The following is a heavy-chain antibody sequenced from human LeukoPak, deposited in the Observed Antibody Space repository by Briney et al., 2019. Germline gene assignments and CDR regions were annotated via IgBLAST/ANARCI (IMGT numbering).Heavy chain of an antibody. CDR2: ISEDGSDK. CDR1: GFSIRNHW. J-gene: IGHJ4*02. CDR3: ARSVHSTADY. D-gene: IGHD6-13*01. Sequence: GGSLRLSCAASGFSIRNHWMSWVRQAPGKGLEWVAHISEDGSDKLYEESLMGRFTISRDNANNLMFLYMNSLRAEDTAVYFCARSVHSTADYWGQGILVTVSS. V-gene: IGHV3-7*01.